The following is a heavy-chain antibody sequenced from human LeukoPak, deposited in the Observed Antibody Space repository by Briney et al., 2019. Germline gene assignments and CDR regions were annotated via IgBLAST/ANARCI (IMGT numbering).Heavy chain of an antibody. J-gene: IGHJ4*02. CDR2: ISAYNGNT. Sequence: GASVKVSCKASGYTFTSYGISWVRQAPGQGLEWMGWISAYNGNTNYAQKLQGRVTMTTDTSTSTAYMELRSLRSDDTAVYYCARDIRNYCSGGSCYSGYWGQGTLVTVSS. CDR3: ARDIRNYCSGGSCYSGY. V-gene: IGHV1-18*01. CDR1: GYTFTSYG. D-gene: IGHD2-15*01.